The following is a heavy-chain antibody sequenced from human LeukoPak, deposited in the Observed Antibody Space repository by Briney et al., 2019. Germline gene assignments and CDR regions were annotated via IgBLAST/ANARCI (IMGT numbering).Heavy chain of an antibody. D-gene: IGHD3-9*01. J-gene: IGHJ4*02. V-gene: IGHV4-59*01. CDR3: ASVNYDILTGYYFDY. CDR2: IYYSGST. Sequence: SETLSLTCTVAGGSISSYYWSWIRQPPGKGLEWIGYIYYSGSTNYNPSLKSRVTISVDTSKNQFSLKLSSVTAADTAVYYCASVNYDILTGYYFDYWGQGTLLTVSS. CDR1: GGSISSYY.